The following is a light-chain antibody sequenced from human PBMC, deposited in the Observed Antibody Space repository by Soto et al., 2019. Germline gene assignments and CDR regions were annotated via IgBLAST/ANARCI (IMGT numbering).Light chain of an antibody. CDR3: QQSYSTLTWT. Sequence: DIQMTQSPSSLSASVGDRVTITCRASQSISSYLNWYQQKPGKAPKLLIYAASSLQSGVPSRFSGSGSGTGFTLTISSLQPEDFATYYCQQSYSTLTWTFGQGTE. V-gene: IGKV1-39*01. CDR2: AAS. J-gene: IGKJ1*01. CDR1: QSISSY.